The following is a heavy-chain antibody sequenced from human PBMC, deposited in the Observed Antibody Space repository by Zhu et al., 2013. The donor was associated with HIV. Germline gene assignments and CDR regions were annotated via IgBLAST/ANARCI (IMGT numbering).Heavy chain of an antibody. CDR1: GYTFTDYY. J-gene: IGHJ3*01. V-gene: IGHV1-2*02. CDR3: ARDLRLTAFNYPDGRNYYYAFDY. CDR2: INPNSGGT. D-gene: IGHD3-22*01. Sequence: QVQLVQAGAEVKKPGASVKVSCKTSGYTFTDYYIHWVRQAPGQGLEWMGWINPNSGGTKYAQKFQGRVTMTRDTSINTAYMELSRLRSDDTAVYFCARDLRLTAFNYPDGRNYYYAFDYLGQGTMVTVSS.